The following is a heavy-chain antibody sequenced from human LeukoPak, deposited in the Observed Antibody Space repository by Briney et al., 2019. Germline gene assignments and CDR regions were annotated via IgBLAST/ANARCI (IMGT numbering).Heavy chain of an antibody. CDR2: VSVSGST. V-gene: IGHV4-61*02. CDR3: TRDGRRGTNGDAFDI. D-gene: IGHD1-26*01. J-gene: IGHJ3*02. CDR1: GDSITSGHYF. Sequence: SETLSLTCTVSGDSITSGHYFWSWIRQPAGKGLEWLGRVSVSGSTNYNPSLNSRVTISIDTSKNHFSLKLISVTAADTALYYCTRDGRRGTNGDAFDIWGQGTMVTASS.